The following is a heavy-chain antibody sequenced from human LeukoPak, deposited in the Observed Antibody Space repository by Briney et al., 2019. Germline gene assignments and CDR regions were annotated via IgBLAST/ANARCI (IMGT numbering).Heavy chain of an antibody. CDR3: ARGRKRFVVVPAAIHYFDY. J-gene: IGHJ4*02. Sequence: SETLSLTCAVYGGSFSGYYWSWIRQPPGKGLEWIGEINHSGSTNYNPSLKSRVTISVDTSKNRFSLKLSSVTAADTAVYYCARGRKRFVVVPAAIHYFDYWGQGTLVTVSS. CDR2: INHSGST. D-gene: IGHD2-2*01. CDR1: GGSFSGYY. V-gene: IGHV4-34*01.